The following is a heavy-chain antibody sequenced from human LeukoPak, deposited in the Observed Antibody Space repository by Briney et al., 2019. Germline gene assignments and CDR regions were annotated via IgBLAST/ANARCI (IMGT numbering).Heavy chain of an antibody. J-gene: IGHJ4*02. CDR1: GFTFSSYW. Sequence: GGSLRLSCAASGFTFSSYWMSWVRQAPGKGLEWVAVIWSDASGQYYADSVKGRFSISRDNSKNTVYLEMNSLRAEDTAVYYCARDRTATHYSDYWGQGTLVTVSS. CDR3: ARDRTATHYSDY. D-gene: IGHD1-14*01. V-gene: IGHV3-33*08. CDR2: IWSDASGQ.